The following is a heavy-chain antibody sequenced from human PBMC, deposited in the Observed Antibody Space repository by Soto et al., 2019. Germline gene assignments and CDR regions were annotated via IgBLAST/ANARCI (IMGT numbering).Heavy chain of an antibody. CDR2: IYHSGST. J-gene: IGHJ4*02. V-gene: IGHV4-4*02. D-gene: IGHD6-13*01. CDR1: GGSISSSNC. CDR3: ASEGRSSWYRSFDY. Sequence: PSETLFRTCAGSGGSISSSNCWSWVRQPPGKGLEWIGEIYHSGSTNYNPSLKSRVTISVDKSKNQFSLKLSSVTAADTAVYYCASEGRSSWYRSFDYWGQGTLVTVSS.